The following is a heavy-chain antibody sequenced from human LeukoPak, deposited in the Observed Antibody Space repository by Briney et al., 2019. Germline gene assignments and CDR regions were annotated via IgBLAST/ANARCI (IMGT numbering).Heavy chain of an antibody. CDR1: GGSISSYY. Sequence: SETLSLTCTVSGGSISSYYWSWIRQTPGKGLEWIGNIYYTGSTNYNPSLKSRVTISVDTSKNQFSLKLSSVTAADTAVYYCARGLTYCGGDCYAPWGQGTQVTVSS. D-gene: IGHD2-21*02. J-gene: IGHJ5*02. CDR3: ARGLTYCGGDCYAP. CDR2: IYYTGST. V-gene: IGHV4-59*01.